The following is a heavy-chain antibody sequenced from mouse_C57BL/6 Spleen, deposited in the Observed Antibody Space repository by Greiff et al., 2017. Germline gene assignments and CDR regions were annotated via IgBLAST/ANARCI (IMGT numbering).Heavy chain of an antibody. CDR1: GFTFSDYG. CDR3: AKITTVVASNYYAMDY. Sequence: EVNLVESGGGLEKPGGSLKLSCAASGFTFSDYGMHWVRQAPEKGLEWVAYISSGSSTIYYADTVKGRFTISRDNAKNTLFLQMTSLRSEDTAMYYCAKITTVVASNYYAMDYWGQGTSVTVSS. D-gene: IGHD1-1*01. CDR2: ISSGSSTI. J-gene: IGHJ4*01. V-gene: IGHV5-17*01.